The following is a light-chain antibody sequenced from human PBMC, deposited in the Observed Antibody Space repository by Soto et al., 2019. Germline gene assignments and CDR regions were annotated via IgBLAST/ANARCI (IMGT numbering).Light chain of an antibody. V-gene: IGKV3-20*01. J-gene: IGKJ1*01. Sequence: EIVLTQSPGTLSLSPGDRATLSCRASPSVSSSYLAWYQQKPGQAPRVLIYGASSRATGIPDRFSGSGSGTDFTLTISRLEPEVFAVYYCLQYGSSPKTSGQGTKVESK. CDR3: LQYGSSPKT. CDR2: GAS. CDR1: PSVSSSY.